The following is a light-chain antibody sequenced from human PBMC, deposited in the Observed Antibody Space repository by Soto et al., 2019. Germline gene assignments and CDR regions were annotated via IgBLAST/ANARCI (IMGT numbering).Light chain of an antibody. CDR3: QPYGS. CDR2: ATS. V-gene: IGKV3-20*01. CDR1: QIVSSTY. Sequence: IVLTQSPGTLSLSPGERTTLACRASQIVSSTYLAWYQQKSGQAPRLLIFATSNRATDIPDRFSGSGSGTNFTLTISRLEPEDFAVYFCQPYGSFGQGTKVEMK. J-gene: IGKJ1*01.